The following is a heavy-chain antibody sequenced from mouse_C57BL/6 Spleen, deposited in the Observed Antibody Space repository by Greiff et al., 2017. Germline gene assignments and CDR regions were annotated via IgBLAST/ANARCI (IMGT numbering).Heavy chain of an antibody. CDR2: IYPRDGST. V-gene: IGHV1-85*01. Sequence: QVQLKESGPELVKPGASVKLSCKASGYTFTSYDINWVKQRPGQGLEWIGWIYPRDGSTKYNEKFKGKATLTVDTSSSTAYMELHSLTSEDSAVYFCASGERNFDVWGTGTTVTVSS. J-gene: IGHJ1*03. CDR1: GYTFTSYD. CDR3: ASGERNFDV.